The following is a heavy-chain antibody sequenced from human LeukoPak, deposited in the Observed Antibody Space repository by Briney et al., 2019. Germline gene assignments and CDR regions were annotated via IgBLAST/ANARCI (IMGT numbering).Heavy chain of an antibody. CDR3: AREKAVGYYYYGMDV. CDR1: GGSISSSSYY. V-gene: IGHV4-39*07. J-gene: IGHJ6*02. CDR2: IYYSGST. D-gene: IGHD6-19*01. Sequence: SETLSLTCTVSGGSISSSSYYWGWIRQPPGKGLEWIGSIYYSGSTYYNPSLKSRVTISVDTSKNQFSLKLSSVTAADTAVYYCAREKAVGYYYYGMDVWGQGTTVTVSS.